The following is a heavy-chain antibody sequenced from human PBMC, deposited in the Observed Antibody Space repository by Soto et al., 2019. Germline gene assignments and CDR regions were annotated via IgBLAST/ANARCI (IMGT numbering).Heavy chain of an antibody. CDR2: LHSDVST. V-gene: IGHV3-53*01. J-gene: IGHJ5*02. CDR1: GFTVSSNS. D-gene: IGHD6-13*01. CDR3: ARELGASWYNWYDP. Sequence: GGSLRLSCAVSGFTVSSNSITWVRQAPGQGLEWVSVLHSDVSTYYVDSVKGRFVISRDNSKNTVYLQMNSLRAEDTAIYYCARELGASWYNWYDPWGQGTLGTGFS.